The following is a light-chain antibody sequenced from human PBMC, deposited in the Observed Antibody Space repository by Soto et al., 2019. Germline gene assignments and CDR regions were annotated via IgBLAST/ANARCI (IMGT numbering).Light chain of an antibody. CDR1: QSVSSN. Sequence: EIVLTQSPATLSVSPGERATLSCRASQSVSSNLAWYQQKPGQAPRLLIYGASTRATGIPARFSGSGSGTKFTLTISSLQSEDFAVYDCQQYNNWRTLGHGTKVDIK. V-gene: IGKV3-15*01. CDR2: GAS. J-gene: IGKJ1*01. CDR3: QQYNNWRT.